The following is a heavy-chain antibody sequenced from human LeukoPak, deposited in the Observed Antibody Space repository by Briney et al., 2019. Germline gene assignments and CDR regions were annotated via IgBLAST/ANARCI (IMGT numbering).Heavy chain of an antibody. CDR1: GFTFSDYY. V-gene: IGHV3-11*01. Sequence: GGSLRLSCAASGFTFSDYYMSWIRQAPGKGLEWVSYISSSGSTIYYADSVKGRFTISRDNAKNALHLQMNSLRTEDTAFYYCAKDQTSGIAGPFDSWGQGTLVTVSS. CDR3: AKDQTSGIAGPFDS. D-gene: IGHD6-13*01. CDR2: ISSSGSTI. J-gene: IGHJ5*01.